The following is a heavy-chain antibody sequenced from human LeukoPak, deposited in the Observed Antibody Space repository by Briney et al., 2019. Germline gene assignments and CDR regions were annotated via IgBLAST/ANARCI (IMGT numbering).Heavy chain of an antibody. CDR3: ATGLETGTSYYYYMDV. Sequence: ASVKVSCKASGGTFSVYAISWVRQAPGQGLEWMGGVIPIFGTANYAPKFQGRVTITADESTSTAYMELSSLRFGDTAVYYCATGLETGTSYYYYMDVWGKGTTVTVSS. V-gene: IGHV1-69*13. CDR1: GGTFSVYA. CDR2: VIPIFGTA. J-gene: IGHJ6*03. D-gene: IGHD1-1*01.